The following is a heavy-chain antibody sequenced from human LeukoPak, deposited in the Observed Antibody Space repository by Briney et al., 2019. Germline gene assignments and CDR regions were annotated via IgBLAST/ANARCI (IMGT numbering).Heavy chain of an antibody. CDR2: IKQDGSEK. J-gene: IGHJ4*02. V-gene: IGHV3-7*03. CDR3: AREGGGMTTVWYFDY. CDR1: GFTFSSYW. Sequence: GGSLRLSCAASGFTFSSYWMSWVRQAPGKGLEWVANIKQDGSEKYYVDSVKGRFTISRDNAKNSLYLQMNSLRAEDTAVYYCAREGGGMTTVWYFDYWGQGTLVTVSS. D-gene: IGHD4-11*01.